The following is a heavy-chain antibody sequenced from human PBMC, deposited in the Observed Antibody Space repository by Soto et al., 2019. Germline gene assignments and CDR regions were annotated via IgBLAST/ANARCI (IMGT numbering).Heavy chain of an antibody. CDR1: GDSVSSNSAA. CDR3: ARDRGILVVVPAGPRGFDY. Sequence: PSQTLSLTCAISGDSVSSNSAAWNWIRQSPSRGLEWLGRTYYRSKWYNDYAVSVKSRITINPDTSKNQFSLQLNSVTPEDTAVYYCARDRGILVVVPAGPRGFDYWGQGTLVTVSS. CDR2: TYYRSKWYN. D-gene: IGHD2-2*01. V-gene: IGHV6-1*01. J-gene: IGHJ4*02.